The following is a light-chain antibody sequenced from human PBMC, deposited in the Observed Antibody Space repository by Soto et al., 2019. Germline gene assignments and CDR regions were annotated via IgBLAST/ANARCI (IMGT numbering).Light chain of an antibody. V-gene: IGKV1-39*01. CDR2: AAS. Sequence: DIQMTQSPSSLSASVGDRVTITCRASQSVSRYLNWYQQKPGKAPKVLIYAASSLQSGVPSRFSGSGSGTDFTLTISSLQPEDFATYYCQQYNSYSLITFGQGTRLEIK. CDR1: QSVSRY. CDR3: QQYNSYSLIT. J-gene: IGKJ5*01.